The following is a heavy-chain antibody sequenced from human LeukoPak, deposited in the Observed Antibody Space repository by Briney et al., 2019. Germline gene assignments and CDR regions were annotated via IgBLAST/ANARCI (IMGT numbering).Heavy chain of an antibody. CDR1: GGTFSSYA. CDR2: IIPIFGTA. V-gene: IGHV1-69*05. J-gene: IGHJ4*02. CDR3: ARGEGPAATLRYFDY. D-gene: IGHD2-15*01. Sequence: EASVKVSCKASGGTFSSYAISWVRQAPGQGLEWMGGIIPIFGTANYAQKFQGRVTITTDESTSTAYMELSSLRSEDTAVYYCARGEGPAATLRYFDYWGQGTLVTVSS.